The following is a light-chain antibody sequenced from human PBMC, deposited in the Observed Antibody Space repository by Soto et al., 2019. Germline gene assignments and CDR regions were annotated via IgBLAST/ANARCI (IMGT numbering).Light chain of an antibody. V-gene: IGKV3-20*01. CDR3: QQFSSYPLT. J-gene: IGKJ4*01. CDR1: QSVSSNY. Sequence: EIVLTQSPGTLSSSPGERITLSCRASQSVSSNYLAWYQQKPGQAPRLLIYDASSRATGIPDRFSGGGSGTDFTLTISRLEPEDFAVYYCQQFSSYPLTFGGGTKVDIK. CDR2: DAS.